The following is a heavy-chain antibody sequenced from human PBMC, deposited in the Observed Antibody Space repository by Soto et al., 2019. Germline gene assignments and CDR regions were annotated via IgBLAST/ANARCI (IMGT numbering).Heavy chain of an antibody. Sequence: PGGSLRLSCAASGLAFGNYAMSFFRHSPLKWLEWVSRISGNGGDINYADSVKGRFTISRDNSKNTLYLQMNSLRAEDTAVYYCAKRGDIVEVSRTFVGYGMDVWGQGTTVTVSS. CDR1: GLAFGNYA. CDR3: AKRGDIVEVSRTFVGYGMDV. V-gene: IGHV3-23*01. CDR2: ISGNGGDI. D-gene: IGHD2-2*01. J-gene: IGHJ6*02.